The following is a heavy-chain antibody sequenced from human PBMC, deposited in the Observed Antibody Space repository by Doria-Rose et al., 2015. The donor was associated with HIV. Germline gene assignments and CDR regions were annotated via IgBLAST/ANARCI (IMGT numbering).Heavy chain of an antibody. CDR1: GVSLSSPGMG. J-gene: IGHJ4*02. CDR3: ARIKSSRWYHKYYFDF. CDR2: IFSDDER. D-gene: IGHD6-13*01. V-gene: IGHV2-26*01. Sequence: QVTLKESGPVLVKPTEALTLTCTVSGVSLSSPGMGVSWIRQPPGKALEWLANIFSDDERSYKTSLKSRLTISRGTSKSQVVLTMTDMDPVDTATYYCARIKSSRWYHKYYFDFCDQGTLVIVSA.